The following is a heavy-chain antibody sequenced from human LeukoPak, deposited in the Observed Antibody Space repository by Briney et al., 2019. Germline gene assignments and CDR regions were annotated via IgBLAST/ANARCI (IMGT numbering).Heavy chain of an antibody. Sequence: SETLSLTCAVYGGSFSGYYWSWIRQPPGKGLEWIGEINHSGSTNYNPSLKSRVTISVDTSKNQFSLKLSAVTAADTAVYYCARGPSFSSSWTRITYDYWGQGTLVTVSS. CDR1: GGSFSGYY. D-gene: IGHD6-13*01. CDR2: INHSGST. J-gene: IGHJ4*02. CDR3: ARGPSFSSSWTRITYDY. V-gene: IGHV4-34*01.